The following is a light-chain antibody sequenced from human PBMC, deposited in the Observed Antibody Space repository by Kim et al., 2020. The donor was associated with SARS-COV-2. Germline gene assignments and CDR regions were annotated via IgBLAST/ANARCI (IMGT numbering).Light chain of an antibody. CDR3: QSYDSSNQDWV. V-gene: IGLV6-57*04. J-gene: IGLJ3*02. CDR2: EDN. CDR1: SGSIASNY. Sequence: LTQPHSVSEFPGKTVTISCTRSSGSIASNYVQWYQQRPGSAPTTVIYEDNQRPSGVPDRFSGSIDSSSNSASLTISGLKTEDEADYYCQSYDSSNQDWVFGGGTQLTVL.